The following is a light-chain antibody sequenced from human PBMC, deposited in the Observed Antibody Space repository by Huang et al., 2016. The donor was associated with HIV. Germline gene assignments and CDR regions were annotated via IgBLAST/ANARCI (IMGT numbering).Light chain of an antibody. J-gene: IGKJ1*01. V-gene: IGKV1-5*03. CDR1: QSISSW. CDR2: KAS. CDR3: QQYHSYPWT. Sequence: DIQMTQSPSTLSASVGDRVTITCRASQSISSWLAWYQQKPGKAPKLLIYKASSLESGVPSRFSGSGSRTDFTLTISRLQPDDVATYYCQQYHSYPWTFGQGTKVEIK.